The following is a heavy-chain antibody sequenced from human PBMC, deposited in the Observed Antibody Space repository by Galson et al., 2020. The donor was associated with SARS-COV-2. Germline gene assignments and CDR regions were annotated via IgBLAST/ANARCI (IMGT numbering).Heavy chain of an antibody. J-gene: IGHJ4*02. CDR1: GFTFSSYG. D-gene: IGHD5-18*01. V-gene: IGHV3-30*18. Sequence: PGGSLRLSCAASGFTFSSYGMHWVRQAPGKGLEWVAVISYDGSNKYYADSVKGRFTISRDNSKNTLYLQMNSLRAEDTAVYYCAKVGFGYSYGYGYYFDYWGQGTLVTVSS. CDR3: AKVGFGYSYGYGYYFDY. CDR2: ISYDGSNK.